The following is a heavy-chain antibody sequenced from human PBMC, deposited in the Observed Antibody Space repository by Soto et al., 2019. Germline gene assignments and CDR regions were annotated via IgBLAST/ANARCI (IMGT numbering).Heavy chain of an antibody. CDR3: ARAQGLEEAGTISFDY. Sequence: PSATLSLTCAVYGGSFSGYYWSWIRQPPGKGLEWIGEINHSGSTNYNPSLKSRVTISVDTSKNQFSLKLSSVTAADTAVYYCARAQGLEEAGTISFDYWGQGTLVTVSS. D-gene: IGHD6-13*01. CDR1: GGSFSGYY. J-gene: IGHJ4*02. V-gene: IGHV4-34*01. CDR2: INHSGST.